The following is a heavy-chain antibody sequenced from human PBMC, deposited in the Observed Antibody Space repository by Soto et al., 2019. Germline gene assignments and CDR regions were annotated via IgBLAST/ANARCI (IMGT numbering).Heavy chain of an antibody. D-gene: IGHD4-17*01. Sequence: ASVKVSCKASGYTFTSYDINWVRQATGQGLEYLGWMNPNSGNTGYVQKFQGRVTMTRDTSISTAYMELSSLRSEDSAVYFCARGIKYGAYSRWFDPWGQGTLVAVSS. CDR1: GYTFTSYD. CDR3: ARGIKYGAYSRWFDP. V-gene: IGHV1-8*01. CDR2: MNPNSGNT. J-gene: IGHJ5*02.